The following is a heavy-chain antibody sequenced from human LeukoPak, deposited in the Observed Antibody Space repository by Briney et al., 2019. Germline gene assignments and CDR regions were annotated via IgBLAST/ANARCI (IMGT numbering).Heavy chain of an antibody. D-gene: IGHD3-9*01. CDR1: IDSFTNYY. CDR2: IYTSGST. Sequence: PSETLSLTCAVYIDSFTNYYWNWIRQTPGKGLEWIGRIYTSGSTNYNPSLKSRVTISVDTSKNQFSLKLSSVTAADTAVYYCARGQGDILTGYFPDDWFDPWGQGTLVTVSS. V-gene: IGHV4-4*08. CDR3: ARGQGDILTGYFPDDWFDP. J-gene: IGHJ5*02.